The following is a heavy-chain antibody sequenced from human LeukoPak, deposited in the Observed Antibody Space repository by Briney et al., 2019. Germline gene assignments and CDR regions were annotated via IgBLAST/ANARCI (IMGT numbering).Heavy chain of an antibody. J-gene: IGHJ4*02. CDR1: GFAFSDFY. CDR3: ARDALGSYDY. CDR2: ISNSGSTL. Sequence: TGGPLRLSCAASGFAFSDFYMFWIRQAPGKGLEWISYISNSGSTLYYADSVKGRFTISRDNDKNLLYLQMNSLRADDTAVYYCARDALGSYDYWGQGTPVTVSS. D-gene: IGHD3-10*01. V-gene: IGHV3-11*01.